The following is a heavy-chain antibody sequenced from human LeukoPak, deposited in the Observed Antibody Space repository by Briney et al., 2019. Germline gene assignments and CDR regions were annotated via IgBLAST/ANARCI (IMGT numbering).Heavy chain of an antibody. CDR1: GFTFSSYG. Sequence: PGGSLRLSCAASGFTFSSYGMHWVRQAPGKGLEWVTVIWYDGSNKYYADSVKGRFTISRDNSKNTLYLQMNSLRDEDTAVYYCASAPNYYDSSGYKTWLDNWGQGTLVTVSS. V-gene: IGHV3-33*01. D-gene: IGHD3-22*01. CDR3: ASAPNYYDSSGYKTWLDN. CDR2: IWYDGSNK. J-gene: IGHJ4*02.